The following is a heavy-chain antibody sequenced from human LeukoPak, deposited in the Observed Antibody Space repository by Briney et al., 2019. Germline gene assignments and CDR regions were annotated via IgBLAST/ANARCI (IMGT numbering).Heavy chain of an antibody. CDR1: EFTFSSYW. CDR3: AKAKWELRGVDY. V-gene: IGHV3-7*01. Sequence: PGGSLRLSCAASEFTFSSYWMSWVRQAPGKGLEWVANIKQDGSEKYYVDSVKGRFTISRDNAKNSLYLQMNSLRAEDTAVYYCAKAKWELRGVDYWGQGTLVTVSS. CDR2: IKQDGSEK. J-gene: IGHJ4*02. D-gene: IGHD1-26*01.